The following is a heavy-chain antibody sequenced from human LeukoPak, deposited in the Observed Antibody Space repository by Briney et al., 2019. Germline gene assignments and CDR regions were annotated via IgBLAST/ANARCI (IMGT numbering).Heavy chain of an antibody. J-gene: IGHJ5*02. D-gene: IGHD3-22*01. CDR2: IRYDGSNK. CDR3: AKDFTVVITSWFDP. V-gene: IGHV3-30*02. CDR1: GFTFSSYG. Sequence: GGSLRLSCAASGFTFSSYGMHWVRQAPGKGLEWVAFIRYDGSNKYYADSVKGRFTISRDNSKNTLYLQMNSLRAEDTAVYYCAKDFTVVITSWFDPWGQGTLVTVSS.